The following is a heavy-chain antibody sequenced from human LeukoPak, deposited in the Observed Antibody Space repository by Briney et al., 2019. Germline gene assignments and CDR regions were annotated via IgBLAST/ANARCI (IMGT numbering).Heavy chain of an antibody. CDR1: GFSFSSYS. CDR3: ARDPGTDSSSWLPPVR. V-gene: IGHV3-21*01. Sequence: GGSLRLSCAASGFSFSSYSMNWVRQAPGKGLEWVSSISSSSSYIYYADSVKGRFTISRDNAKNSLYLQMNSLRAEDTAVYYCARDPGTDSSSWLPPVRWGQGTLVTVSS. CDR2: ISSSSSYI. D-gene: IGHD6-13*01. J-gene: IGHJ4*02.